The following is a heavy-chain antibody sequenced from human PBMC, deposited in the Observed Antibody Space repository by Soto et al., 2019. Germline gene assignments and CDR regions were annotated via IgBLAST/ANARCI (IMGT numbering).Heavy chain of an antibody. CDR1: GFPFNNAW. CDR3: TTGYYSAWHDHY. Sequence: EVQLVESGGGLVKPGGPLRLSCAASGFPFNNAWMNWVRPAPGKGPEWVGRIQRTADGGTTDFGKPVKCRFTISGDDSKNVLFLQMNSLKTEDTAVYYCTTGYYSAWHDHYWGRGTLVTVSS. D-gene: IGHD3-22*01. CDR2: IQRTADGGTT. J-gene: IGHJ4*02. V-gene: IGHV3-15*07.